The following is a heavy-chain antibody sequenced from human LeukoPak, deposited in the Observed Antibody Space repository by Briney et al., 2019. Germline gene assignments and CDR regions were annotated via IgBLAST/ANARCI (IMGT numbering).Heavy chain of an antibody. CDR1: GGSISSYY. CDR2: IYYSGST. J-gene: IGHJ6*02. CDR3: ARRSPWDHYYYGMDV. D-gene: IGHD1-26*01. Sequence: SETLSLTCTVSGGSISSYYWNWIRQPPGKGLEWIGFIYYSGSTNYNPSLKSRVTISVDTSKNQFSLKLSSVTAADTAVYYCARRSPWDHYYYGMDVWGQGTTVTVSS. V-gene: IGHV4-59*08.